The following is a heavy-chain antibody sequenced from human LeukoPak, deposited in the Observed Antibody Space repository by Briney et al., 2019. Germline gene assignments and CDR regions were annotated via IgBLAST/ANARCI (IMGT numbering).Heavy chain of an antibody. D-gene: IGHD3-10*01. V-gene: IGHV3-30*04. Sequence: GRSLRLSCAASGFTFSSYAMHWVRQAPGKGLEWVAVISYDGSNKYYADSVKGRFTISRDNFKNTLYLQMNSLRAEDTAVYYCASVSYGRGDYWGQGTLVTVSS. CDR1: GFTFSSYA. CDR2: ISYDGSNK. J-gene: IGHJ4*02. CDR3: ASVSYGRGDY.